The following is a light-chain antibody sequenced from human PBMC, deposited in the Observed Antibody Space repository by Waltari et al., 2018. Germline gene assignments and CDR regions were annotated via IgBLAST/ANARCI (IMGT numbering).Light chain of an antibody. CDR2: WAS. CDR1: QSVLYSSNNKNY. J-gene: IGKJ4*01. CDR3: QQYYSTQLT. V-gene: IGKV4-1*01. Sequence: DLVLSQSPVSLAVSLGERATINCKSSQSVLYSSNNKNYLAWYQQKPGQPPKLLIHWASTRESGVPDRFSGSGSGTDFTLTISSLQAEDVAVYYCQQYYSTQLTFGGGTKVEIK.